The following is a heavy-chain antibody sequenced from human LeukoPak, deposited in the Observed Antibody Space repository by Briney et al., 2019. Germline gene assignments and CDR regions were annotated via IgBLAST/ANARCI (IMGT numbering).Heavy chain of an antibody. V-gene: IGHV1-18*01. J-gene: IGHJ4*02. CDR3: ARVRQLAQLCDS. CDR2: INAYNGNT. D-gene: IGHD5-18*01. Sequence: GASVKVSCKASGYTFTSYGISWVRQAPGQGLEWMGWINAYNGNTNYTQKFQGRVTMTTDTSTSTVYMELRSLKSDDTAVYYCARVRQLAQLCDSWGQGTLVTVSS. CDR1: GYTFTSYG.